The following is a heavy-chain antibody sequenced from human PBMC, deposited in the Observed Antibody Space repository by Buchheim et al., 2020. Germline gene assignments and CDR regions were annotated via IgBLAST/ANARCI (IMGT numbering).Heavy chain of an antibody. J-gene: IGHJ6*02. D-gene: IGHD3-3*01. CDR1: GFTFSSYW. V-gene: IGHV3-74*01. CDR3: AREMITIFGVVIMYYYGMDV. Sequence: EVQLVESGGGLVQPGGSLRLSCAASGFTFSSYWMHWVRQAPGKGLVWVSRINSDGSSTSYADSVKGRFTISRDNAKNTLSLQMNSLRAEDTAVYYCAREMITIFGVVIMYYYGMDVWGQGTT. CDR2: INSDGSST.